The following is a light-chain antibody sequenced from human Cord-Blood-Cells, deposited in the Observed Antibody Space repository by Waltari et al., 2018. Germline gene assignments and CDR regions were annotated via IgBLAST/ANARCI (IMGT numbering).Light chain of an antibody. V-gene: IGLV2-11*01. CDR3: CSYAGSYTYV. CDR2: DVS. Sequence: QSALTQPRSVSGSPGQSVTISCTGTSSDVGGYNYDSWYQQHPGKAPKLMIYDVSKRPSGVPDRCSGSKSGNTASLTISGLQAEDEADYYCCSYAGSYTYVFGTGTKVTVL. CDR1: SSDVGGYNY. J-gene: IGLJ1*01.